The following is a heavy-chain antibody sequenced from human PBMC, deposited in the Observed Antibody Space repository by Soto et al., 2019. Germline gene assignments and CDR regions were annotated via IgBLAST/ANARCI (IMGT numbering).Heavy chain of an antibody. Sequence: EVQLVQSGAEVKKPGESLKISCKGSGYSFPTYWLAWVRQMPGKGLEWMGIIYPGDSDARYSPSFQGQVTMSADKSINTAYLQWSSLKASDTAMYFCARHSGIHHYYVSSGSADALDIWGQGTMVTVSS. CDR1: GYSFPTYW. J-gene: IGHJ3*02. CDR2: IYPGDSDA. D-gene: IGHD3-22*01. V-gene: IGHV5-51*01. CDR3: ARHSGIHHYYVSSGSADALDI.